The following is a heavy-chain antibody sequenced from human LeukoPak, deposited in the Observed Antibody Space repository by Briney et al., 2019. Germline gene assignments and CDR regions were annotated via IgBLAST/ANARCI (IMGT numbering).Heavy chain of an antibody. J-gene: IGHJ4*02. CDR3: ARQPRGGGIAAADFDY. D-gene: IGHD6-13*01. V-gene: IGHV4-39*01. Sequence: SETLSLTCTVSGGSISSSSYYWGWIRQPPGKGLEWIGSIYYSGSTYYNPSLKSRVTISVDTSKNQFSLKLSSVTAADTAVYYCARQPRGGGIAAADFDYWGQGTLVTVSS. CDR1: GGSISSSSYY. CDR2: IYYSGST.